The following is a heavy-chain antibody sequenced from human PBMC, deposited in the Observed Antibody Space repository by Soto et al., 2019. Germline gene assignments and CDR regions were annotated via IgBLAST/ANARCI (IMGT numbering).Heavy chain of an antibody. CDR2: IIPIFGTA. D-gene: IGHD3-22*01. CDR1: GGTFSSYA. Sequence: QVQLVQSGAEVKKPGSSVKVSCKASGGTFSSYAISWVRQAPGQGLEWMGGIIPIFGTANYAQKFQGRVTITADESTSTAYMELSSLRSEDTGVYYCARTTYYYDSSGYYLSDYYYYGMDVWGQGTTVTVSS. CDR3: ARTTYYYDSSGYYLSDYYYYGMDV. V-gene: IGHV1-69*01. J-gene: IGHJ6*02.